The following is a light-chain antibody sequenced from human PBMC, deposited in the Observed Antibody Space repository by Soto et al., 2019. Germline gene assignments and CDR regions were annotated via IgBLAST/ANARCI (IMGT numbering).Light chain of an antibody. CDR3: QQYNSYPFT. J-gene: IGKJ3*01. CDR1: QSIRSW. Sequence: DIQMTQSPSTLSASVGDRVTITCRASQSIRSWLAWYQQKPGKAPKLLIYKATSLESGVPSRFSGSGSGTEFTLTISSLQPDDFATYYCQQYNSYPFTFGPVTNVDI. CDR2: KAT. V-gene: IGKV1-5*03.